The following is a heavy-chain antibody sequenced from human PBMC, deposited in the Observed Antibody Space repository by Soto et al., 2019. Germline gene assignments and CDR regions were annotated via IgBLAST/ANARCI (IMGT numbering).Heavy chain of an antibody. V-gene: IGHV5-10-1*01. D-gene: IGHD2-15*01. J-gene: IGHJ3*01. CDR3: ARPASGGSRDAFDV. CDR1: VYKFTTFW. CDR2: IDPTDSFT. Sequence: PGESLKISCKASVYKFTTFWLNWVRQTPGKGLEWLGRIDPTDSFTNYSPPLEGHVTISVDRSISTAYLQWNSLQASDTAIYYCARPASGGSRDAFDVWGQGTTVTVSS.